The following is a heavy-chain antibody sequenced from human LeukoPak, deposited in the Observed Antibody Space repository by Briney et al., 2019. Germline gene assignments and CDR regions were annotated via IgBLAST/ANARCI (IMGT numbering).Heavy chain of an antibody. CDR2: INPNSGGT. D-gene: IGHD6-19*01. J-gene: IGHJ4*02. CDR3: ARVSSGWYFDY. Sequence: ASVKVSCKASGYTFTGYYMHWVRQAPGQGLEWMGWINPNSGGTNYAQKFQGRVTMTRDTSISTAYMEMSRVRYDDTAVYYCARVSSGWYFDYWGQGTLVTVSS. CDR1: GYTFTGYY. V-gene: IGHV1-2*02.